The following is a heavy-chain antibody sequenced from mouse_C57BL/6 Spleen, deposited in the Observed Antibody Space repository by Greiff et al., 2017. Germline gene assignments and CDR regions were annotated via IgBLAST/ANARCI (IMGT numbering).Heavy chain of an antibody. CDR3: ARGGYGNLFAY. CDR1: GYAFSSSW. V-gene: IGHV1-82*01. D-gene: IGHD2-1*01. Sequence: VQLQQSGPELVKPGASVTISCKASGYAFSSSWMNWVKQRPGKGLEWIGRIYPGDGDTNYNGKFKGKATLTADKSSSTAYMQLSSLTSEDSAVYFCARGGYGNLFAYWGKGTLVTVSA. CDR2: IYPGDGDT. J-gene: IGHJ3*01.